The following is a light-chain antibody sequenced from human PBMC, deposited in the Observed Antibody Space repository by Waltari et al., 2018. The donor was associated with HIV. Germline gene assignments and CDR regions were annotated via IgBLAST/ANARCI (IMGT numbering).Light chain of an antibody. CDR2: END. CDR3: GTWDTICWV. CDR1: SSNVGSNF. V-gene: IGLV1-51*02. Sequence: QSVLTQPPSVSAAPGQNVTISCSGSSSNVGSNFVAWYQHIPGTAPRLLIYENDQRPSGIPDRFSGSKSGTSATLGITGLQTGDEAEYSCGTWDTICWVFGSGTKLTVL. J-gene: IGLJ3*02.